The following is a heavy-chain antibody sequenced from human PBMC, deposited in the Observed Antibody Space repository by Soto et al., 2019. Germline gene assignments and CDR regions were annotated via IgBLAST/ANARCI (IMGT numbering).Heavy chain of an antibody. CDR3: SLIDGVTIFGVVTNDAFDI. CDR2: ISNNSSNK. Sequence: GGSLRLSCAASGFTFSSYSMNWVRQAPGKGLEWVSSISNNSSNKYYADSVKGRFTISRDNSKNTLYLQMNSLRAEDTAVYYCSLIDGVTIFGVVTNDAFDIWGQGTMVTVSS. J-gene: IGHJ3*02. D-gene: IGHD3-3*01. CDR1: GFTFSSYS. V-gene: IGHV3-21*01.